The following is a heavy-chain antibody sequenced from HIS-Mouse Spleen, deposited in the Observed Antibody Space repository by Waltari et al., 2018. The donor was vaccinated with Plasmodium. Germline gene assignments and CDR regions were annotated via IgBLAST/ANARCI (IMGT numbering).Heavy chain of an antibody. CDR1: GFTFSSYG. Sequence: EVQLVESGGGLVKPGGSLRLSCAASGFTFSSYGLNWVRQAPGKGRGLVSSIGSGSSYKDYADSVKDRCTISRDNAKNSLDLQMNGLRAEDTAVYYCARESSSSWYFDYWGQGTLVTVSS. J-gene: IGHJ4*02. D-gene: IGHD6-13*01. CDR2: IGSGSSYK. CDR3: ARESSSSWYFDY. V-gene: IGHV3-21*01.